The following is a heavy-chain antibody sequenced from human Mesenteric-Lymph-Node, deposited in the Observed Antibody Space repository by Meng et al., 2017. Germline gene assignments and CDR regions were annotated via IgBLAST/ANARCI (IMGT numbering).Heavy chain of an antibody. CDR1: GGPTSTMGYY. V-gene: IGHV4-39*01. J-gene: IGHJ5*02. Sequence: DTAPGLGRPSVALLLPFCAAGGPTSTMGYYWGVIRQPRGTVLSWIGIIGHSGTTYYTPSLRRRVTVSIDTSKNHFSLEVTSVTAADTAVYFCVRSSGWVRTGFDPWGQGTLVTVSS. CDR3: VRSSGWVRTGFDP. D-gene: IGHD6-19*01. CDR2: IGHSGTT.